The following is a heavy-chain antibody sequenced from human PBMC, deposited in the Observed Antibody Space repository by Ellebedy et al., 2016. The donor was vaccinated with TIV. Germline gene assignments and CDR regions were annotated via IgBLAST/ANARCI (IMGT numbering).Heavy chain of an antibody. CDR1: GYTFAGYY. V-gene: IGHV1-2*02. D-gene: IGHD3-10*02. CDR2: INPNTGAT. J-gene: IGHJ4*02. CDR3: AKALSAYDYYVLDF. Sequence: AASVKVSCKTSGYTFAGYYIHWVRQAPGQGLEWMGWINPNTGATKYAQKFQGRVTMTRATSISTTYTELSSLRSDDAAVYYRAKALSAYDYYVLDFWGQGTLLTVSS.